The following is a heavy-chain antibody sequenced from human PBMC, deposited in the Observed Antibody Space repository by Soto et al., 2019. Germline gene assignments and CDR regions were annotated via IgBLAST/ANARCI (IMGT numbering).Heavy chain of an antibody. J-gene: IGHJ6*03. CDR3: ARSSDDYGDSQHYYMDV. Sequence: SETLSLTCTVSGGSISSGGYYWSWIRQHPGKGLEWIGYIYYSGSTYYNPSLKSRVTISVDTSKNQFSLKLSSVTAADTAVYYCARSSDDYGDSQHYYMDVWGKGTKVTVPS. CDR2: IYYSGST. D-gene: IGHD4-17*01. CDR1: GGSISSGGYY. V-gene: IGHV4-31*03.